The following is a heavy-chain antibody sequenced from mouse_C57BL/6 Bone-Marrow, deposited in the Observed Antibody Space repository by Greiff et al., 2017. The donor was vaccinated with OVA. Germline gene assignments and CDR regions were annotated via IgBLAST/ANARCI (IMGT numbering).Heavy chain of an antibody. CDR3: AGDGDPYY. D-gene: IGHD2-13*01. Sequence: DVQLVESGGGLVKPGGSLKLSCAASGFTFSDYGMHWVRQAPEKGLEWVAYISRGSSTIYYADTVKGRVTISTDKSKNTLFLQMTSLRSEDTAMYYCAGDGDPYYWGQGTTPTVSA. V-gene: IGHV5-17*01. J-gene: IGHJ2*01. CDR2: ISRGSSTI. CDR1: GFTFSDYG.